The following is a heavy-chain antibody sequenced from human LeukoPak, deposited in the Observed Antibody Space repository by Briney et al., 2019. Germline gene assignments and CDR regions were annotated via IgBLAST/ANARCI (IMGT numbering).Heavy chain of an antibody. Sequence: SETLSLTCTVSGGSISSYYWSWIRQPAGKGLEWIGRIYTSGSTNYNPSLKSRVTMSVDTSKNQFSLKLSSVTAADTAVYYCARGSYYYDSSGYYYGDLRPVYFDYWGQGTLVTVSS. CDR3: ARGSYYYDSSGYYYGDLRPVYFDY. J-gene: IGHJ4*02. CDR2: IYTSGST. V-gene: IGHV4-4*07. D-gene: IGHD3-22*01. CDR1: GGSISSYY.